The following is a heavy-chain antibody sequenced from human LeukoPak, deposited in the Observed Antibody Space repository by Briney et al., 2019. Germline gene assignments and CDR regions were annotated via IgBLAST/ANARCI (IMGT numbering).Heavy chain of an antibody. V-gene: IGHV1-2*04. D-gene: IGHD6-19*01. CDR2: INPNSGGT. Sequence: ASVKVSCKASGYTFTGYYMHWVRQAPGQGLEWMGWINPNSGGTNYAQKFQGWVTMTRDTSISTAYMELSRLRSDDTAVYYCARGFSSGQLAFDIWGQGTMVTVSS. CDR3: ARGFSSGQLAFDI. J-gene: IGHJ3*02. CDR1: GYTFTGYY.